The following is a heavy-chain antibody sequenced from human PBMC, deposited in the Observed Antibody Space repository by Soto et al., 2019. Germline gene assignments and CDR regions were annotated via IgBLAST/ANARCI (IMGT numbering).Heavy chain of an antibody. CDR3: ARLGYCFSTSCDRRLGTKGEFVA. CDR2: IYPGDSDT. D-gene: IGHD2-2*01. CDR1: GYSFTDYW. Sequence: GESLKISSKSSGYSFTDYWIGWVRQMPGKGLEWMGIIYPGDSDTRYSPSFKGQVTISVDKSISTAYLQWSSLKASDTAMYYCARLGYCFSTSCDRRLGTKGEFVAWGQGIRGTVSS. J-gene: IGHJ5*02. V-gene: IGHV5-51*01.